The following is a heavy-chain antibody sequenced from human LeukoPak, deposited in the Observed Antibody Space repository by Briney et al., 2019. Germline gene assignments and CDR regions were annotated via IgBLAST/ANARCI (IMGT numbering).Heavy chain of an antibody. CDR2: IYNSGSN. J-gene: IGHJ4*02. CDR1: GGSISSDY. CDR3: ATRGY. D-gene: IGHD3-10*01. V-gene: IGHV4-59*08. Sequence: SETLSLTCTVSGGSISSDYWQWIRQPPGKGLEWVGYIYNSGSNKYNPSLKSRVTISIDTSKNQFSLKLTSMTAADTAVYYCATRGYWGQGTLVTVSS.